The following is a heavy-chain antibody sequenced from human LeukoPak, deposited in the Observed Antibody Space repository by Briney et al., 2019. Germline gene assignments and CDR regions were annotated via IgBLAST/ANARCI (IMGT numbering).Heavy chain of an antibody. CDR1: GFTFSSYA. CDR3: ARDRGIAFYDY. D-gene: IGHD6-13*01. Sequence: GGSLRLSCAASGFTFSSYAMSWVRQAPGKGLEWVSAIGGSGGSTYYADSVKGRFTISRDNSKNTLCLQMNSLRAEDTAVYYCARDRGIAFYDYWGQGTLVTVSS. V-gene: IGHV3-23*01. J-gene: IGHJ4*02. CDR2: IGGSGGST.